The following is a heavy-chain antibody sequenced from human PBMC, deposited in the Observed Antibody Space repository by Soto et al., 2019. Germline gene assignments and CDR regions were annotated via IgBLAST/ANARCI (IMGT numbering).Heavy chain of an antibody. CDR3: ATIYCGGDCYPPNYFDY. V-gene: IGHV3-30-3*01. CDR2: ISYDGSNK. J-gene: IGHJ4*02. D-gene: IGHD2-21*02. CDR1: GFTFSNYA. Sequence: QVQLVESGGGVVQPGRSLRLSCAASGFTFSNYAMHWVRQAPGKGLEWVAVISYDGSNKYYADSVKGRFTISRDNSKNTLYLQMNSLRAEDTAVYYCATIYCGGDCYPPNYFDYWGQGTLVTVSS.